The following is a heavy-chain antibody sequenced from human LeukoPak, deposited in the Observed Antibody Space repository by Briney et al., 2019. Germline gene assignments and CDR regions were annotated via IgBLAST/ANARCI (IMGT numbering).Heavy chain of an antibody. Sequence: PGGSLRLSCAASGFTFSTYGMNWVRQAPGKGLECVSYTSSSTSTIYYADSVKGRFTISRDNAKNSLYLQMNSLRDEDTAVYYCARAYCGGGFCYSGFDFWGQGTLVTVSS. V-gene: IGHV3-48*02. J-gene: IGHJ4*02. CDR2: TSSSTSTI. CDR3: ARAYCGGGFCYSGFDF. CDR1: GFTFSTYG. D-gene: IGHD2-15*01.